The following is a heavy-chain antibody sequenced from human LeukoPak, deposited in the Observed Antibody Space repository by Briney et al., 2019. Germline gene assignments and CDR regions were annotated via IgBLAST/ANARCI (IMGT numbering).Heavy chain of an antibody. CDR1: GFTFSDYA. J-gene: IGHJ4*02. CDR2: IRNKANGGTA. D-gene: IGHD6-19*01. Sequence: PGGSLRLSCTTSGFTFSDYAVTWVRQAPGEGLEWVGFIRNKANGGTADYAASVKGRFTISRDDYKTIAYLLMNSLKTEDTAVYYCTRAYSTGWLGINDYWGQGALVTVSS. CDR3: TRAYSTGWLGINDY. V-gene: IGHV3-49*04.